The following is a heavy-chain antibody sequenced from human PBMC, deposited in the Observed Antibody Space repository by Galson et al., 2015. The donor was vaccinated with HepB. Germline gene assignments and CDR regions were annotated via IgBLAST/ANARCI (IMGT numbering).Heavy chain of an antibody. CDR1: GYTFTDYY. CDR3: VRADVTGALHI. D-gene: IGHD2/OR15-2a*01. CDR2: INPNRGGT. Sequence: SVKVSCKASGYTFTDYYVHWVRQAPGQGLEWVGRINPNRGGTNYAQKFQGRVPLTKDSSIRTAYLEVSRLRSDDTAVYYCVRADVTGALHIWGQGTMVTVSS. V-gene: IGHV1-2*06. J-gene: IGHJ3*02.